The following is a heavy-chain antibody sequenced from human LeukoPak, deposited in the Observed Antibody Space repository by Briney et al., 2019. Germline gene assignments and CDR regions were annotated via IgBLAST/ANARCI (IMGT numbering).Heavy chain of an antibody. CDR3: ARLNLGYGYFLEATKHDY. CDR1: GFTFSTYP. V-gene: IGHV3-30-3*01. J-gene: IGHJ4*02. D-gene: IGHD5-18*01. CDR2: ISYDDGTNK. Sequence: GGSLRLSCAASGFTFSTYPMHWVRQAPGKGLEWVAVISYDDGTNKYYADSAKGRFTISRDNSKNTLYLQMNSLRAEDTAVCYCARLNLGYGYFLEATKHDYWGQGTLVTVSS.